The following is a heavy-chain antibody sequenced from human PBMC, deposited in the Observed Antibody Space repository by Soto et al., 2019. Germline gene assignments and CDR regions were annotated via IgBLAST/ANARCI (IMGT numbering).Heavy chain of an antibody. Sequence: SAPLSLTRTVSGGSISSGSYFWRCVRQHPGKGLEWLGNLYYSGRTYYIPSLKTRVTISVDTSKNQFSLKLSSVTAADTAVYYCARFAKEENPKVGSWYYFDYWGQGTRVT. CDR2: LYYSGRT. J-gene: IGHJ4*02. CDR1: GGSISSGSYF. CDR3: ARFAKEENPKVGSWYYFDY. D-gene: IGHD6-13*01. V-gene: IGHV4-31*03.